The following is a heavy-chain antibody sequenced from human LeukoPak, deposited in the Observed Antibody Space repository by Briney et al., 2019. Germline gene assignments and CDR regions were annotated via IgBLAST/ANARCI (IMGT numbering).Heavy chain of an antibody. CDR2: ISSSSYYI. CDR1: GFTFSSYS. Sequence: GGSLRLSCAASGFTFSSYSMNWVRQAPGKGLEWVSYISSSSYYIYYEDSVKGRFTISRDNSKNTLFLQMNSLRADDTAVYYCARAGHGDARPYHYSMDVWGQGTTVTVSS. J-gene: IGHJ6*02. V-gene: IGHV3-21*01. D-gene: IGHD4-17*01. CDR3: ARAGHGDARPYHYSMDV.